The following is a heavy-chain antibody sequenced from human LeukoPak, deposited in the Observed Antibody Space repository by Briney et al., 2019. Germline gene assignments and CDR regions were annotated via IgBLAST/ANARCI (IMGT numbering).Heavy chain of an antibody. J-gene: IGHJ6*02. D-gene: IGHD3-3*01. CDR1: GYTLTELS. V-gene: IGHV1-24*01. CDR2: FDPEDGET. CDR3: ATVKRRNRITIFGVVTPDYYYYGMDV. Sequence: VASVKVSCKVSGYTLTELSMHWVRQAPGKGLEWMGGFDPEDGETIYAQKFQGRVTMTEDTSTDTAYMELSSLRSEDTAVYYCATVKRRNRITIFGVVTPDYYYYGMDVWGQGTTVTVSS.